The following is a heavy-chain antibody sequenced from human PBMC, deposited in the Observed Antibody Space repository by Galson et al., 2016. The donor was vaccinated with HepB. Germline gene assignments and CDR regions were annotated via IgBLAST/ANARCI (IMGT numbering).Heavy chain of an antibody. Sequence: ETLSLTCTVSGAFISATNYYWGWIRQPPGRGLEWIGSIYHTESTNYNPSLESRVTISVDTAKNHLTLSLNSVTAADTAVYYCATGIVVAGKMYYHYMDVWGEGTSVTVSS. J-gene: IGHJ6*03. D-gene: IGHD6-19*01. CDR1: GAFISATNYY. CDR2: IYHTEST. CDR3: ATGIVVAGKMYYHYMDV. V-gene: IGHV4-39*01.